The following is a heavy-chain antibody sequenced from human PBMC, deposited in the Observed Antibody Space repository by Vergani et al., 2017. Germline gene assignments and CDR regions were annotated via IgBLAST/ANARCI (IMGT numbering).Heavy chain of an antibody. CDR2: IHNRGKT. V-gene: IGHV4-38-2*01. CDR3: ARHSTVEWLVKLGWIDP. Sequence: QVRLEESGPGLVKPSETLSLTCSVSGYSIGSGFYWAWIRQSPGEGLQWLTSIHNRGKTYHNPSLKSRVSVSLDTSKNRFSLNLTPVTATDTAVYFCARHSTVEWLVKLGWIDPWGQGILVTVSS. D-gene: IGHD6-19*01. J-gene: IGHJ5*02. CDR1: GYSIGSGFY.